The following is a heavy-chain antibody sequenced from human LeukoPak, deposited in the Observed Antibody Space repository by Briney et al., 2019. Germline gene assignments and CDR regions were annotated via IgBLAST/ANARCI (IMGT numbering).Heavy chain of an antibody. V-gene: IGHV1-46*01. Sequence: ASVKVSCKASGGTFSSYAITWVRQAPGQGLEWMGIINPSGGSTSYAQKFQGRVTMTRDMSTSTVYMELSSLRSEDTAVYYCAREYCSSTSCYRAFDIWGQGTMVTVSS. D-gene: IGHD2-2*01. CDR2: INPSGGST. J-gene: IGHJ3*02. CDR1: GGTFSSYA. CDR3: AREYCSSTSCYRAFDI.